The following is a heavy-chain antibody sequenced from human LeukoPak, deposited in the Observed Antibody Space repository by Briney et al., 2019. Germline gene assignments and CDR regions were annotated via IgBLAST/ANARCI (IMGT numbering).Heavy chain of an antibody. CDR3: TRDWGGVAAGIDY. CDR2: IKTDGSEK. Sequence: PGGSLRLSCAASGFTFSSYWMSWVRQAPGKGLEWVANIKTDGSEKYYVDSVKGRFTISRDNAKNSLSLQMNSLSAEDTAVYYCTRDWGGVAAGIDYWGQETLVIVSS. V-gene: IGHV3-7*01. CDR1: GFTFSSYW. J-gene: IGHJ4*02. D-gene: IGHD3-16*01.